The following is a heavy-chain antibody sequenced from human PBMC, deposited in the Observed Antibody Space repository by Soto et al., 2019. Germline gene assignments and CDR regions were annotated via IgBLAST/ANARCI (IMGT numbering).Heavy chain of an antibody. CDR3: ARGDRGGFDL. V-gene: IGHV3-74*01. J-gene: IGHJ3*01. CDR2: VHSDGTTT. Sequence: EVQLVESGGGLVQPGESLRLSCGASGFTFDYYWMHWVRQAPGKGLVWVSRVHSDGTTTTYADSVKGRFTISRDNARNTVSLQMSSLRAEDTAIYYCARGDRGGFDLWGHGTVVTVSS. CDR1: GFTFDYYW. D-gene: IGHD3-10*01.